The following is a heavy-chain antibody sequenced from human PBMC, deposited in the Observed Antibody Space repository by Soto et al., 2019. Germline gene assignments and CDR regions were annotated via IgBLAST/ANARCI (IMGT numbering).Heavy chain of an antibody. V-gene: IGHV3-48*03. CDR1: GFTFSSYE. Sequence: EVQLVESGGGLVQPGGSLRLSCAASGFTFSSYEMNWVRQAPGKGLEWVSYISSSGSTIYYADSVKGRFTISRDNAKNSLYLQMNSLRAEDTAVYYCARAPFSNHCSGGSCRWGQGTLVTVSS. CDR3: ARAPFSNHCSGGSCR. J-gene: IGHJ4*02. CDR2: ISSSGSTI. D-gene: IGHD2-15*01.